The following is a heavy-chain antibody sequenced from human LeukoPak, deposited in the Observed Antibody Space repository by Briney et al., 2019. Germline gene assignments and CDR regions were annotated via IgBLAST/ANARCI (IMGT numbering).Heavy chain of an antibody. J-gene: IGHJ4*02. CDR3: ARGSVYFDS. Sequence: SETLSLTCAVYGGSFSGYYWNWIRQPPGKGLEWIGEINHSGSANYNPSLKSRVTISVDMSKNQFSLKVSSVTAADTAVYYCARGSVYFDSWGQGTLVTVSS. CDR2: INHSGSA. V-gene: IGHV4-34*01. CDR1: GGSFSGYY.